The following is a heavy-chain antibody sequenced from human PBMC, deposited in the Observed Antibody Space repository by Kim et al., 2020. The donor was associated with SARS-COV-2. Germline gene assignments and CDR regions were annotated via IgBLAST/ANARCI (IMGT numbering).Heavy chain of an antibody. Sequence: TYHNPSLKSRVTLSVDTSKNQFSLRLSSVTAADTAVYYCARQYYGMDVWGQGTTVTVSS. J-gene: IGHJ6*02. CDR2: T. CDR3: ARQYYGMDV. V-gene: IGHV4-39*01.